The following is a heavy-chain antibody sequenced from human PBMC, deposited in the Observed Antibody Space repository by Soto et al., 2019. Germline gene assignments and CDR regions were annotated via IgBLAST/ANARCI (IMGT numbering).Heavy chain of an antibody. J-gene: IGHJ4*02. V-gene: IGHV4-34*01. Sequence: GSLRLSCAVYGGSFSGYYWSWIRQPPGKGLEWIGEINHSGSTNYNPSLKSRVTISVDTSKNQFSLKLSSVTAADTAVYYCARGLYEEGGGGAAAGSWFDYWGQGTLVTVSS. CDR2: INHSGST. D-gene: IGHD6-13*01. CDR1: GGSFSGYY. CDR3: ARGLYEEGGGGAAAGSWFDY.